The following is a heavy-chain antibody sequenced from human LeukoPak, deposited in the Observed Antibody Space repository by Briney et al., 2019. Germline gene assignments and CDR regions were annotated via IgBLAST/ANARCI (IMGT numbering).Heavy chain of an antibody. Sequence: ASVKVSCKASGGTFSSYAISWVRQAPGQGLEWMGGIIPIFGTANYAQRFQGRVTITADKSTSTAYMELSSLRSEDTAVYYCARAAKLWDAFDIWGQGTMVTVSS. V-gene: IGHV1-69*06. D-gene: IGHD2-21*01. J-gene: IGHJ3*02. CDR1: GGTFSSYA. CDR2: IIPIFGTA. CDR3: ARAAKLWDAFDI.